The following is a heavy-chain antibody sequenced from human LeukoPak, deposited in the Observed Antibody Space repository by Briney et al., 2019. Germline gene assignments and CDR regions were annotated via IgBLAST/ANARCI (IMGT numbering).Heavy chain of an antibody. Sequence: SETLSLNCTVSGDSISSGGYYWSWIRQPAGKGLEWIGRIYTSGSTNYNPSLKSRVTISLDTSENQFSLNLSSVTAADTAVYYCARGLAGGVVITYYYMDVWGKGTTVTVSS. D-gene: IGHD3-3*01. V-gene: IGHV4-61*02. J-gene: IGHJ6*03. CDR2: IYTSGST. CDR1: GDSISSGGYY. CDR3: ARGLAGGVVITYYYMDV.